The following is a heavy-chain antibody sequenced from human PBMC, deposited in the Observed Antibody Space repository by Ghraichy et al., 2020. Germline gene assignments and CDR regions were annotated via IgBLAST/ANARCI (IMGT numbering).Heavy chain of an antibody. Sequence: GESLNISCAASGFTFSNAWMSWVRQAPGKGLEWVGRIKSKTDGGTTDYAAPVKGRFTISRDDSKNTLYLQMNSLKTEDTAVYYCTTSHYFERWLQLGDYWGQGTLVTVSS. CDR1: GFTFSNAW. CDR3: TTSHYFERWLQLGDY. V-gene: IGHV3-15*01. CDR2: IKSKTDGGTT. J-gene: IGHJ4*02. D-gene: IGHD5-24*01.